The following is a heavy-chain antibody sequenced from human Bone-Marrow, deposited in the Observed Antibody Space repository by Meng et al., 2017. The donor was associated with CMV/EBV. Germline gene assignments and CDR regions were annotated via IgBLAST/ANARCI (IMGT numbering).Heavy chain of an antibody. Sequence: GGSRRLSCAASGFTFSSYAMHWVRQVPGRGLEWVAVISYDGSNNYYANSVKGRFTISRDKSKNTLYLQMNSLRAEDTAVYYCARDEYDSSGLFDYWGQGTLVTVSS. CDR3: ARDEYDSSGLFDY. J-gene: IGHJ4*02. V-gene: IGHV3-30*04. D-gene: IGHD3-22*01. CDR1: GFTFSSYA. CDR2: ISYDGSNN.